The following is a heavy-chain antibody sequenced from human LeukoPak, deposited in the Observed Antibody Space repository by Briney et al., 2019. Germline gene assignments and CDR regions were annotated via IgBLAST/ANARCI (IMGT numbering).Heavy chain of an antibody. V-gene: IGHV1-69*04. J-gene: IGHJ4*02. D-gene: IGHD3-3*01. CDR1: GGTFSSYT. Sequence: SVKVSCKASGGTFSSYTISWVRQAPGQGLEWMGRIILILGIANYAQKFQGRVTITTDKSTSTAYMELSSLRSEDTAVYYCARDRLPITIFGVVTSSYFDYWGQGALVTVSS. CDR2: IILILGIA. CDR3: ARDRLPITIFGVVTSSYFDY.